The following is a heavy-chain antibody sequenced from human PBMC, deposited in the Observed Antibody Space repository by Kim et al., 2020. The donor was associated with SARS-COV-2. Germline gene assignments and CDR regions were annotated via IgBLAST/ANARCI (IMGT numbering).Heavy chain of an antibody. CDR3: SRDGTSGGLEWLPRVDY. V-gene: IGHV3-49*03. CDR2: IRPKIYGEKS. D-gene: IGHD3-3*01. Sequence: GGSLRLSCTGSGFTFRDYAVTWFRQSPGKGLEWVGFIRPKIYGEKSEYAASVRGRFIIPRDDSKHNAYLQMNSLKTDDTAVYYCSRDGTSGGLEWLPRVDYWGQGSLVTVSS. J-gene: IGHJ4*02. CDR1: GFTFRDYA.